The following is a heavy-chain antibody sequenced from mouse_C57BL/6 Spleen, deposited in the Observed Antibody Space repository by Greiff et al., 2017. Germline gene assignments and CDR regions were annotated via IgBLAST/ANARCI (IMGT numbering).Heavy chain of an antibody. J-gene: IGHJ2*01. CDR2: IHPSDSDT. V-gene: IGHV1-74*01. Sequence: QVQLQQPGAELVKPGASVKVSCKASGYTFTSYWMHWVKQRPGQGLEWIGRIHPSDSDTNYNHKFKGEATLTVDKSSSTAYMQLSSLTSEVSAVYYSAKLGFYYVSSSFDYWGQGTTLTVSS. D-gene: IGHD1-1*01. CDR1: GYTFTSYW. CDR3: AKLGFYYVSSSFDY.